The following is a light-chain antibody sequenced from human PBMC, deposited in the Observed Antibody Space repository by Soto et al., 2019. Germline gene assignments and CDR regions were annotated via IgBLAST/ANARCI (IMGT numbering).Light chain of an antibody. V-gene: IGKV2-28*01. CDR3: MQALQTPLT. Sequence: DLVMTPSPLSLHVTPGEPASISSSSSKSLLHSNGYNYFDRYVQKPGQPPQLLIYLGSTRASGVPISFIGSGPGTDFTLKIIRVEAEDVGVYSCMQALQTPLTFGHRTRREIK. CDR1: KSLLHSNGYNY. J-gene: IGKJ5*01. CDR2: LGS.